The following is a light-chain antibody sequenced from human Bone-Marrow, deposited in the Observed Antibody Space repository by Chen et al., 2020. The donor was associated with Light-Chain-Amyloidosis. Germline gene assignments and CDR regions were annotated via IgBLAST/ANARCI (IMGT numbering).Light chain of an antibody. Sequence: QSALTQPASVSGSPGQSITISCTGSSSAVGTYNLVSWYQHHPGKAPKLIIYEAKKRPSGVSNRFAGSRSGYTASLTISGLQAEDEAEYYCCSYAGRGKMFGGGTKLTVL. CDR3: CSYAGRGKM. J-gene: IGLJ3*02. CDR1: SSAVGTYNL. CDR2: EAK. V-gene: IGLV2-23*01.